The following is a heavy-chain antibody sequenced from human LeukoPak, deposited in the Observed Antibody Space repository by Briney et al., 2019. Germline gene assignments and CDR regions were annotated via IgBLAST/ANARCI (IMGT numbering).Heavy chain of an antibody. CDR1: GGSISSYY. V-gene: IGHV4-59*01. Sequence: SETLSLTCTVSGGSISSYYWSWIRQPPGKGLEWIGYIYYSGSTNYNPSLKSRVTISVDTSKNQFSLKLSSVTAADTAVYYCARAPLWFGEFPCYGMDVWGQGTTVTVSS. D-gene: IGHD3-10*01. CDR3: ARAPLWFGEFPCYGMDV. J-gene: IGHJ6*02. CDR2: IYYSGST.